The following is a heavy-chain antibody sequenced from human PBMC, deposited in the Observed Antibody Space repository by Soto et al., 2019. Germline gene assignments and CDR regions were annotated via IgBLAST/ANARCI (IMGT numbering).Heavy chain of an antibody. J-gene: IGHJ5*02. D-gene: IGHD6-13*01. Sequence: SGPTLVNPTQTLTLTCTFSGFSLSTSGVGVGWIRQPPGKALGWLALIYWNDDKRYSPSLKSRLTITKDTSKNQVVLTMTNMDPVDTATYYCAHSDSSSWYVFDWFDPWGQGTLVTVSS. CDR1: GFSLSTSGVG. CDR3: AHSDSSSWYVFDWFDP. V-gene: IGHV2-5*01. CDR2: IYWNDDK.